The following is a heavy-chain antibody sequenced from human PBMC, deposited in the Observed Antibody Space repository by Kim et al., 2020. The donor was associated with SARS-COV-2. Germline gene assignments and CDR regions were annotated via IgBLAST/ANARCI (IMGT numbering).Heavy chain of an antibody. CDR3: ARHRMRFGELRLRHYYYGMDV. Sequence: GESLKISCKGSGYSFTSYWIGWVRQMPGKGLEWMGIIYPGDSDTRYSPSFQGQVTISADKSISTAYLQWSSLKASDTAMYYCARHRMRFGELRLRHYYYGMDVWGQGTTVTVSS. CDR1: GYSFTSYW. J-gene: IGHJ6*02. CDR2: IYPGDSDT. V-gene: IGHV5-51*01. D-gene: IGHD3-10*01.